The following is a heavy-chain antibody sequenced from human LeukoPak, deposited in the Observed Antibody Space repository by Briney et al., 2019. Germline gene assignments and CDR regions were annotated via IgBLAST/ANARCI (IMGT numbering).Heavy chain of an antibody. D-gene: IGHD3-10*01. CDR2: ISSSSSYI. Sequence: GGSLRLSCAASGFTFSSYNMNWVRQAPGKGLEWVSSISSSSSYIYYADSVKGRFTISRDNAKNSLYLQMNSLRAEDTAVYYCSFSMIRGVIGTYYFDYWGQGTLVTVSS. V-gene: IGHV3-21*04. CDR3: SFSMIRGVIGTYYFDY. J-gene: IGHJ4*02. CDR1: GFTFSSYN.